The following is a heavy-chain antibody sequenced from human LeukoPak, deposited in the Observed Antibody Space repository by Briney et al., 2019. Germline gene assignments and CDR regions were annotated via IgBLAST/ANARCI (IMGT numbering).Heavy chain of an antibody. CDR1: GGSISSGGYY. V-gene: IGHV4-31*03. J-gene: IGHJ4*02. CDR3: ARGIRYYYGSGSSDFDY. CDR2: IYYSGST. D-gene: IGHD3-10*01. Sequence: SETLSLTCTVSGGSISSGGYYWSWIRQHPGKGLEWIGYIYYSGSTYYNPSLKSRVTISVDTSKNQFSLKLSSVTAADTAVYYCARGIRYYYGSGSSDFDYWGQGTLVTVSS.